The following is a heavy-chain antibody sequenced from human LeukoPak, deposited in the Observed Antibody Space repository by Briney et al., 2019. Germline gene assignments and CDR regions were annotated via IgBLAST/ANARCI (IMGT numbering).Heavy chain of an antibody. CDR1: GGSFSDYY. J-gene: IGHJ4*02. V-gene: IGHV4-34*01. Sequence: SSETLSLTCAVYGGSFSDYYWSWIRQPPGKGLEWIGEINHSGSTNYNPSLKSRVTISVDTSKNQFSLKLSSVTAADTAVYYCARSSVWSGYPFDYWGQGTLVTVSS. CDR3: ARSSVWSGYPFDY. D-gene: IGHD3-3*01. CDR2: INHSGST.